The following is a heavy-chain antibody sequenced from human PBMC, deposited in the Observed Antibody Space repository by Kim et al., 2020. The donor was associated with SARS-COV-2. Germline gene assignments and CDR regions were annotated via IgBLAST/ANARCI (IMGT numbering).Heavy chain of an antibody. Sequence: GGSLRLSCAASGFTFSDYYMSWIRQAPGKGLEWVSYISSSSSYTNYADSVKGRFTISRDNAKNSLYLQMTSLRAEDTAVYYCARVGSDYVWGSYRDYYYYYGMDVWGKGTTVTVSS. D-gene: IGHD3-16*02. CDR3: ARVGSDYVWGSYRDYYYYYGMDV. CDR1: GFTFSDYY. V-gene: IGHV3-11*05. CDR2: ISSSSSYT. J-gene: IGHJ6*04.